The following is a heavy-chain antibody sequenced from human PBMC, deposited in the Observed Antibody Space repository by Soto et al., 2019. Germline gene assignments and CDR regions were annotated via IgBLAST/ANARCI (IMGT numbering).Heavy chain of an antibody. Sequence: GGSLRLSCAASGFTFSSYAMHWVRQAPGKGLEWAAVISYDGSNKYYADSVKGRFTISRDNSKNTLYLQMNSLRAEDTAVYYCARDQAVAGTNAFDIWGQGTMVTVSS. V-gene: IGHV3-30*04. CDR1: GFTFSSYA. CDR2: ISYDGSNK. J-gene: IGHJ3*02. CDR3: ARDQAVAGTNAFDI. D-gene: IGHD6-19*01.